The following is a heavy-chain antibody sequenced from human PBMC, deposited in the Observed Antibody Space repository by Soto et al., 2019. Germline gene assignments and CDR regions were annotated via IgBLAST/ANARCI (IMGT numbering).Heavy chain of an antibody. Sequence: PSETLSLTCTVSGGSISSGDYYWSWIRQPPGKGLEWIGYIYYSGSTYYNPSLKSRVTISVDTSKNQFSLKLSSVTAADTAVYYCAANGGGSYSPDAFDIWGQGTMVTVSS. V-gene: IGHV4-30-4*01. CDR3: AANGGGSYSPDAFDI. CDR2: IYYSGST. J-gene: IGHJ3*02. CDR1: GGSISSGDYY. D-gene: IGHD1-26*01.